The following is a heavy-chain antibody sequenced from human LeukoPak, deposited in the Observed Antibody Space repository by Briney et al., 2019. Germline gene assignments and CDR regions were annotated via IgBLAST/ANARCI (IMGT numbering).Heavy chain of an antibody. Sequence: YPSETLSLTCTVSGGSISSSSYYWGWIRQPPGKGLEWIGSIYYSGSTYYNPSLKSRVTISVDTSKNQFSLKLSSVTAADTAVYYCAREALFGGWKDFDYWGQGTLVTVSS. CDR2: IYYSGST. J-gene: IGHJ4*02. CDR3: AREALFGGWKDFDY. V-gene: IGHV4-39*07. CDR1: GGSISSSSYY. D-gene: IGHD6-19*01.